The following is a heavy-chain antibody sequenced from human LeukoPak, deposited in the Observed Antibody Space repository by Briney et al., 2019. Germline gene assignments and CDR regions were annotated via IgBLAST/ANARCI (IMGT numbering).Heavy chain of an antibody. CDR2: INSDGSST. V-gene: IGHV3-74*01. CDR1: GFTFSSSW. D-gene: IGHD1-26*01. J-gene: IGHJ4*02. Sequence: GGSLRLSCAASGFTFSSSWMHWVRQAPGKGLLWVSRINSDGSSTNYADSVEGRFTISRDNSKNTLYLQMNSLRAEDTAVYYCAKSTRIVGATVDYWGQGTLVTVSS. CDR3: AKSTRIVGATVDY.